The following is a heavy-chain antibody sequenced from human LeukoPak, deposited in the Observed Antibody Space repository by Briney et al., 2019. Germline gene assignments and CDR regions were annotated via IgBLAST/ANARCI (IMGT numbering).Heavy chain of an antibody. Sequence: GRSLRLSCAASGFTFSSYAMHWVRQAPGKGLEWVAVISYDGSNKYYADSVKGRFTISRDNSENTLYLQMNSLRAEDTAVYYCARDVVVAAANWFDPWGQGTLVTVSS. CDR3: ARDVVVAAANWFDP. J-gene: IGHJ5*02. V-gene: IGHV3-30-3*01. CDR2: ISYDGSNK. CDR1: GFTFSSYA. D-gene: IGHD2-15*01.